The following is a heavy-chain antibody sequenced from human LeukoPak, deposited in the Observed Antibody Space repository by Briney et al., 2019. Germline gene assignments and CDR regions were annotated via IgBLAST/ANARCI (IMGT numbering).Heavy chain of an antibody. Sequence: GGSLRLSCAASGFTFSCCAMHWVRQAPGKGLEWVSAVSANGGTTHYADSVKGRFTTSRDNSKNTLSLQLNSLRAEDTAVYYCARDLGYCTSGVCHTRFDYWGQGTLVAVSS. V-gene: IGHV3-23*01. CDR2: VSANGGTT. D-gene: IGHD2-8*01. J-gene: IGHJ4*02. CDR3: ARDLGYCTSGVCHTRFDY. CDR1: GFTFSCCA.